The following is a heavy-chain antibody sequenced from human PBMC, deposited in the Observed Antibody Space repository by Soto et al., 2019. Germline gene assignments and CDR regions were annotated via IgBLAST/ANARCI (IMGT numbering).Heavy chain of an antibody. CDR1: GFTFRSYG. D-gene: IGHD2-2*01. J-gene: IGHJ4*02. CDR3: ARDHCSKTSCYFFDY. Sequence: PGGSLRLSCAASGFTFRSYGMHWVRQAPGKGLEWVAIIWYDGSNKYYADSVKGRFTISRDNSKSTLYLQMNSLRAEDTAVYYCARDHCSKTSCYFFDYWGLGSLVTVSS. V-gene: IGHV3-33*01. CDR2: IWYDGSNK.